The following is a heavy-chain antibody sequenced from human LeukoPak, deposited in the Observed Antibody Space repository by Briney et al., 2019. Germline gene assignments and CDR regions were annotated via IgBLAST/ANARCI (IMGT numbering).Heavy chain of an antibody. V-gene: IGHV4-30-2*01. Sequence: PSETLSLTYSVSGGSISSGPYFWSWIRQPPGKGLEWIGYIYHSGSTYYNPSLKSRVTISVDRSKNQFSLKLSSVTAADTAVYFCARDGRYSSGVAFDIWGQGTMVTVSS. CDR2: IYHSGST. CDR3: ARDGRYSSGVAFDI. CDR1: GGSISSGPYF. J-gene: IGHJ3*02. D-gene: IGHD6-19*01.